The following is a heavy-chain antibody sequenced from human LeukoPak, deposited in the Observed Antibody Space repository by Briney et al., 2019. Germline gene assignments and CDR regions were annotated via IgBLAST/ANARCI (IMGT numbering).Heavy chain of an antibody. CDR1: GYTFTSYD. Sequence: GASVKVSCKASGYTFTSYDINWVRQATGQGLEWMGWMNPNSGNTGYAQKFQGRVTMTRNTSIGTAYMELSSLRSEDTAVYYCARESPNLEQLVGSWFDPWGQGTLVTVSS. V-gene: IGHV1-8*01. CDR3: ARESPNLEQLVGSWFDP. CDR2: MNPNSGNT. D-gene: IGHD6-6*01. J-gene: IGHJ5*02.